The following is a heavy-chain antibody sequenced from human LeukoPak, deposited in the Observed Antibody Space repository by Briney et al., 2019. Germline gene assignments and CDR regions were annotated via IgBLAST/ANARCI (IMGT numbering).Heavy chain of an antibody. V-gene: IGHV3-21*01. J-gene: IGHJ4*02. CDR3: AGVRGDYYGSGSYYTFDY. D-gene: IGHD3-10*01. Sequence: GGSLRLSCAASGFTFSSYSMNWVRQAPGKGLEWVSSISSSSSYIYYADSVKGRFTISRDNAKNSLYLQMNSLRAEDTAVYYCAGVRGDYYGSGSYYTFDYWGQGTLVTVSS. CDR1: GFTFSSYS. CDR2: ISSSSSYI.